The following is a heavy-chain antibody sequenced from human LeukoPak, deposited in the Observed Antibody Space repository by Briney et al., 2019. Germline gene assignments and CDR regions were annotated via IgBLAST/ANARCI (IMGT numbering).Heavy chain of an antibody. V-gene: IGHV3-30-3*01. CDR3: ARGGGSYDILTGDYKPHDY. Sequence: GGSLRLSCAASGFSFSSYAMHWVRQAPGKGLEWVAVISYDGSNKYYADSVKGRFTISRDNSKNTLYLKMNSLRAEDTAVYYCARGGGSYDILTGDYKPHDYWGQGTLVTVSS. D-gene: IGHD3-9*01. J-gene: IGHJ4*02. CDR1: GFSFSSYA. CDR2: ISYDGSNK.